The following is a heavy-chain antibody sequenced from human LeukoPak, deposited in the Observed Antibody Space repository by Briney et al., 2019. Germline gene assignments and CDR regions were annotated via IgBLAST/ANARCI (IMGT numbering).Heavy chain of an antibody. V-gene: IGHV1-2*02. Sequence: ASVKVSCKASGYTFTGYYIHWVRQAPGQGLEWMGWIKSNNGGTNYAQKFQGRVTMTRDTSISTAYMELSRLRSDDTAVYYCARVVVVVAATKGSLGYWGQGTLVTVSS. CDR1: GYTFTGYY. J-gene: IGHJ4*02. CDR2: IKSNNGGT. CDR3: ARVVVVVAATKGSLGY. D-gene: IGHD2-15*01.